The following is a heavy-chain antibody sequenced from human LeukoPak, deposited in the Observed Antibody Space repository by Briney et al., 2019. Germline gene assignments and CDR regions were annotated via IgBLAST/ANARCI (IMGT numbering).Heavy chain of an antibody. CDR2: IYYSGST. V-gene: IGHV4-39*01. CDR1: GGSISSSSYY. D-gene: IGHD6-13*01. CDR3: ARQRGSSWYSNY. J-gene: IGHJ4*02. Sequence: SETLSLTCTVSGGSISSSSYYWGWIRQPPGKGLEWIGSIYYSGSTYYNPSLKSRVTISVDTSENQFSLKLSSVTAADTAVYYCARQRGSSWYSNYWGQGTLVTVSS.